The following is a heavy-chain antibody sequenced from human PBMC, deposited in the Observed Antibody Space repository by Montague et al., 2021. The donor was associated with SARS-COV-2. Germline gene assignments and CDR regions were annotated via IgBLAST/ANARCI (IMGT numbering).Heavy chain of an antibody. Sequence: SLRLSCAASGFTFSRYSMNWVRQAPGKGLEWVSAISSSSTYILHXXSLKGRFTISRDNAKNSLYLQMNSLRAEDTAVYYCARAAHDYGDYDYWGQGTLVTVSS. CDR1: GFTFSRYS. J-gene: IGHJ4*02. V-gene: IGHV3-21*01. CDR3: ARAAHDYGDYDY. CDR2: ISSSSTYI. D-gene: IGHD4-17*01.